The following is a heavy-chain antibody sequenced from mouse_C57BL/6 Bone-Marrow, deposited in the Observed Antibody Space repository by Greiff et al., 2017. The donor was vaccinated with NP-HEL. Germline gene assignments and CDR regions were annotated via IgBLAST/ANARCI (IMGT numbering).Heavy chain of an antibody. Sequence: MQQSGAELARPGASVKLSCKASGYTFTSYGISWVKQRTGQGLEWIGEIYPRSGNTYYNEKFKGKATLTADKYSSTAYMELRSLTSEDSAVYFCARRDDGYYWYFDVWGTGTAVTVSS. CDR1: GYTFTSYG. CDR3: ARRDDGYYWYFDV. D-gene: IGHD2-3*01. CDR2: IYPRSGNT. V-gene: IGHV1-81*01. J-gene: IGHJ1*03.